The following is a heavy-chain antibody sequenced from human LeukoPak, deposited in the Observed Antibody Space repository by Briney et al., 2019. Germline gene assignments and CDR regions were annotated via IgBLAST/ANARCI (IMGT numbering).Heavy chain of an antibody. Sequence: GGSLRLSCVASGFHFSSYSMNWVRQAAGKGLEGVASITGNSTYIYYADSVKGRFTISRDNAKNSLSLQMNSLRAEDTALYYCARDRVYYGSGSYPSGFDYWRQGTLVTVSS. CDR3: ARDRVYYGSGSYPSGFDY. CDR1: GFHFSSYS. V-gene: IGHV3-21*01. D-gene: IGHD3-10*01. J-gene: IGHJ4*02. CDR2: ITGNSTYI.